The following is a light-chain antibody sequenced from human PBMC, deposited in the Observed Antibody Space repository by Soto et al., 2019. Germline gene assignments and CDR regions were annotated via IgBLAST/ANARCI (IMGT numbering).Light chain of an antibody. CDR3: QQLSVYPRT. CDR2: AAS. Sequence: IQLTQSPSFLSASVGDRVTITCRASQDMNNYLAWYQQKPGKAPKLPIYAASTLQTAVPSGFSGGGSGTEFTLTISSLQPEDFATYYCQQLSVYPRTFGQGTKVEI. V-gene: IGKV1-9*01. CDR1: QDMNNY. J-gene: IGKJ1*01.